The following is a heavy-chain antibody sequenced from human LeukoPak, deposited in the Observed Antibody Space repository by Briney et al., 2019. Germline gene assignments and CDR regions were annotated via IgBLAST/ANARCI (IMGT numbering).Heavy chain of an antibody. Sequence: GGSLRLSCAASGFTFSNYPMSWVRQAPGKGLEWVSALTGSGSNTYYADSVKGRFTISRDNSKNTLYLQMNSLRAEDTAVYYCAKDLGAVAGPLLDYWGQGTLVTVSS. J-gene: IGHJ4*02. CDR3: AKDLGAVAGPLLDY. V-gene: IGHV3-23*01. CDR1: GFTFSNYP. D-gene: IGHD6-19*01. CDR2: LTGSGSNT.